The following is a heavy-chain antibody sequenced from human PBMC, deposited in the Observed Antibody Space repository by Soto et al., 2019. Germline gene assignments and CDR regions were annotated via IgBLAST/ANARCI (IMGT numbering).Heavy chain of an antibody. CDR1: GGSINSSY. D-gene: IGHD3-22*01. J-gene: IGHJ5*02. Sequence: SETLSLTCTVSGGSINSSYWSWIRQPPGKGLEYIGYIHYSGSTNYNPSLKGRVTISVDTSKNQFSLKLSSVTAADTAVYYCASTTSYYYDTSGYSKWFDPWGQGTLVTVSS. CDR3: ASTTSYYYDTSGYSKWFDP. V-gene: IGHV4-59*01. CDR2: IHYSGST.